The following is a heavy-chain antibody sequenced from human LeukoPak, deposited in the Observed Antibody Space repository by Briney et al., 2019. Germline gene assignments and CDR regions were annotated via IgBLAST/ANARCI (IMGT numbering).Heavy chain of an antibody. D-gene: IGHD3-10*01. J-gene: IGHJ4*02. CDR1: GITFNTYW. CDR3: ARGGSRYYTSSVSDY. CDR2: VKQDGSGK. Sequence: GGSLRLSCTASGITFNTYWMNWVRQAPGKGLEWVANVKQDGSGKYYVDSVRGRFTISRDNAKNSVYLQMNSLRVDDTAVYYCARGGSRYYTSSVSDYWGQGTLITVSS. V-gene: IGHV3-7*03.